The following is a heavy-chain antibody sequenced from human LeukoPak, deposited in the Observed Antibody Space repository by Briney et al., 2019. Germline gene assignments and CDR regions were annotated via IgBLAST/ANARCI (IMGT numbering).Heavy chain of an antibody. D-gene: IGHD3-10*01. CDR3: ARGIQYASGSYYSDLIGTEYFHH. V-gene: IGHV3-23*01. J-gene: IGHJ1*01. CDR2: ISGSGGST. CDR1: GFTFSSYA. Sequence: GGSLRLSCAASGFTFSSYAMSWVRQAPGKGLEWVSAISGSGGSTYYADSVKGRFTISRDNSKNTLYLQMNSLRAEDTAVYYCARGIQYASGSYYSDLIGTEYFHHWGQGTLVIVSS.